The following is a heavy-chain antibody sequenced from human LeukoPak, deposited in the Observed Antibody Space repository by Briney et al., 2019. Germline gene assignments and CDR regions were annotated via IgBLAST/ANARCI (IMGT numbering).Heavy chain of an antibody. Sequence: PGGSLRLSCAASGFTFITYSMNWVRQAPGKGLEWLSYITDSSRTIYYADSVKGRFTISRDNAKNSLYLQMNSLRDEDTAVYFCARGGSYYTNWGQGTQVTVSS. CDR1: GFTFITYS. CDR3: ARGGSYYTN. D-gene: IGHD3-10*01. CDR2: ITDSSRTI. J-gene: IGHJ4*02. V-gene: IGHV3-48*02.